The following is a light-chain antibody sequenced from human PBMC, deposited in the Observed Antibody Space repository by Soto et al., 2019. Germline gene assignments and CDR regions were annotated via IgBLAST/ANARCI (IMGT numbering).Light chain of an antibody. CDR1: SSDVGAYNY. Sequence: QSALTQPAPVSGSPGQSITISCTGTSSDVGAYNYASWYQQYPGEAPKVIIYDVSHRPAGVSNRFSGSKSGNTASLTISGLQTQDEADYYCSSYTSATTYVFGTGTKVTVL. J-gene: IGLJ1*01. V-gene: IGLV2-14*01. CDR3: SSYTSATTYV. CDR2: DVS.